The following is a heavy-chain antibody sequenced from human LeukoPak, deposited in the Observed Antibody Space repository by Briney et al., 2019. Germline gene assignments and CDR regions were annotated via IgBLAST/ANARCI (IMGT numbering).Heavy chain of an antibody. CDR1: GFTFSSYS. D-gene: IGHD7-27*01. CDR3: ARDLGSERGSFDY. J-gene: IGHJ4*02. V-gene: IGHV3-21*01. Sequence: GGSLRLSCAASGFTFSSYSMNWVRQAPGKGLEWVSSISSSSSYIYYADSVKGRFTISRDNAKNSLYLQMNSLRAEDTAVYYCARDLGSERGSFDYWGQGTLSPSPQ. CDR2: ISSSSSYI.